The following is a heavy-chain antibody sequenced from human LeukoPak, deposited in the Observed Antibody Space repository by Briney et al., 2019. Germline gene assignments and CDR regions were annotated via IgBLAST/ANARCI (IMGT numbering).Heavy chain of an antibody. J-gene: IGHJ4*02. CDR2: IHHSGGT. Sequence: SETLSLTCAVSGGSISSHNWWNWVRQPPGKGLEWIGEIHHSGGTNSKPSLKSRVTISLDTSKNQVSLRLSSVTATDTALYYCARESAAMVPYFDYWGQGTLVTVSS. V-gene: IGHV4-4*02. CDR3: ARESAAMVPYFDY. D-gene: IGHD5-18*01. CDR1: GGSISSHNW.